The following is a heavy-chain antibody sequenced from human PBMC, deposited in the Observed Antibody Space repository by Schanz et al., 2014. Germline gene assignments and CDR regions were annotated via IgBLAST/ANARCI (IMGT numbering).Heavy chain of an antibody. Sequence: VQLVESGGGVVQPGRSLRLSCAASGFNFSDYAMCWVRQAPGKGLEWVSAISGGGGTTYYTDTVKGRFTISRDNSKSTLYLQMSSLRAEDTAVYYCARAGYCTSVSCSLFVSDYWGQGALXTVSS. CDR2: ISGGGGTT. V-gene: IGHV3-23*04. CDR1: GFNFSDYA. D-gene: IGHD2-2*03. J-gene: IGHJ4*02. CDR3: ARAGYCTSVSCSLFVSDY.